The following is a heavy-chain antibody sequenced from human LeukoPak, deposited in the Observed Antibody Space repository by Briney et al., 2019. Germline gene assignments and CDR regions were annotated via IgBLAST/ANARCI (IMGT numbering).Heavy chain of an antibody. CDR1: GGSISSGGYY. V-gene: IGHV4-61*02. CDR3: ARGQYGRSWYNWFDP. Sequence: SETLSLTCTVSGGSISSGGYYWTWIRQPAGKGLEWIGRIYLSGSTNYNPSLKSRVTMSLDTSKNQFSLKMTFVTAADTAVYYCARGQYGRSWYNWFDPWGQGTLVTVSS. CDR2: IYLSGST. D-gene: IGHD6-13*01. J-gene: IGHJ5*02.